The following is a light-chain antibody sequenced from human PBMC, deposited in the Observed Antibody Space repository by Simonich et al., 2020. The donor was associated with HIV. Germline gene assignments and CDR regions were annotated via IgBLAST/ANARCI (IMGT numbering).Light chain of an antibody. V-gene: IGKV3-15*01. J-gene: IGKJ2*01. Sequence: EIVMTQSPATLSVSPGERATLSCRASQSVSSNLAWYQQKPGHAPSLLIYGASTRAAGIPASFSGSGSWTEFALTISSLQSEDFPVYYCQQYNNWPYTFGQGTKLEIK. CDR3: QQYNNWPYT. CDR2: GAS. CDR1: QSVSSN.